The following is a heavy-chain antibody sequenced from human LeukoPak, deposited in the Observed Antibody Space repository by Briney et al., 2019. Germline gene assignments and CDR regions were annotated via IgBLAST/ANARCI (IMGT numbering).Heavy chain of an antibody. CDR3: ARSSGYGYYFDY. CDR1: GFTFSSDA. J-gene: IGHJ4*02. V-gene: IGHV3-64*01. Sequence: GGSLRLSCAASGFTFSSDAMHWVRQAPGKGLEYVSAISSNGGTTHYGNSVKGRFTISRDNSKNMLYLQMGSLRAEDMAVYFCARSSGYGYYFDYWGQGTPVTVSS. CDR2: ISSNGGTT. D-gene: IGHD3-22*01.